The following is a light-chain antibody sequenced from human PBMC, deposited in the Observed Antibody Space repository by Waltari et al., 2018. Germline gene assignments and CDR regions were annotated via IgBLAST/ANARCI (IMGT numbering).Light chain of an antibody. Sequence: AIQMNQSPSSLSAPVGDRVTITCRASQGIRNELGWYQQQPGKAPKLLIYAASSLQGGVPSRFSGSGSGTDFTLTISSLQPEDFATYYCLQDYNYPRTFGPGTKVDIK. CDR1: QGIRNE. CDR3: LQDYNYPRT. V-gene: IGKV1-6*01. CDR2: AAS. J-gene: IGKJ3*01.